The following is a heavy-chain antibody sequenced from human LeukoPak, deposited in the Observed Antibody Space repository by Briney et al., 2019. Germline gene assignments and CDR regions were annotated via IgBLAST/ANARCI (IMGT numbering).Heavy chain of an antibody. CDR1: DDSITMYY. CDR3: ARGGSYLGHCNY. J-gene: IGHJ4*02. D-gene: IGHD1-26*01. CDR2: IYYSGST. Sequence: PSETLSLTCTVSDDSITMYYWTWIRQPPGKGLEWIGYIYYSGSTNYNPSLKSRVTISVDTSKNQFSLKLSSVTAADTAVYYCARGGSYLGHCNYWGQGTLVTVSS. V-gene: IGHV4-59*01.